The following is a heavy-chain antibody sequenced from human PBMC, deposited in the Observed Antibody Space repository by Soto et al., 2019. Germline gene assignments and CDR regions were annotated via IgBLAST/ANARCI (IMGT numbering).Heavy chain of an antibody. CDR2: ISYDGSNK. D-gene: IGHD2-2*01. J-gene: IGHJ5*01. V-gene: IGHV3-30*18. CDR3: AKDLDSTNWGNWFDS. Sequence: QVHLVESGGGVVQPGRSLRLSCAASGFTFRSYGMHWVRQAPGKGLEWVAVISYDGSNKYYVDSVKGRFTISRDNSKNTLYLQMNSLRVEDTAVYYCAKDLDSTNWGNWFDSWGQGTLVTVSS. CDR1: GFTFRSYG.